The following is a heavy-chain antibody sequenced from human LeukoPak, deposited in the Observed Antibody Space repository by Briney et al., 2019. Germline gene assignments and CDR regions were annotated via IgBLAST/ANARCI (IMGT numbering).Heavy chain of an antibody. J-gene: IGHJ5*02. CDR3: ARLGSGSYYNWFDP. D-gene: IGHD3-10*01. CDR2: INPGDSHT. Sequence: GASLQISCKGSGYSFTSYWIGWVRQLPGKGLEWMGIINPGDSHTRYSPSFQGQVTISADKSISTAYLQWSSLKASDTAMYYCARLGSGSYYNWFDPWGQGTLVTVSS. V-gene: IGHV5-51*01. CDR1: GYSFTSYW.